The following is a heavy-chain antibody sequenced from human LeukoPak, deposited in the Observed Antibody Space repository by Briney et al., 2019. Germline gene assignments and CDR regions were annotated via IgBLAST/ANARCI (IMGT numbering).Heavy chain of an antibody. D-gene: IGHD2-2*01. Sequence: GGSLRLSCAASGFTFSSYSMNWVRQAPGKGLEWVSSISSSSSYIYYADSVKGRFTISRDNAKNSLYLQMNSLRAEDTAVYYCARAKYRYCSSTSCYGYFDHWGQGTLVTVSS. CDR3: ARAKYRYCSSTSCYGYFDH. V-gene: IGHV3-21*01. CDR2: ISSSSSYI. J-gene: IGHJ4*02. CDR1: GFTFSSYS.